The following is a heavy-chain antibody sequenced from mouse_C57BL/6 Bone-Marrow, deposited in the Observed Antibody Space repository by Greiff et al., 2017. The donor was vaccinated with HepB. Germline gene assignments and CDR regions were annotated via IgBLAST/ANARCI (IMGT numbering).Heavy chain of an antibody. CDR3: ARDLITTVDYYAMDY. J-gene: IGHJ4*01. CDR2: SRNKANDYTT. V-gene: IGHV7-1*01. CDR1: GFTFSDFY. D-gene: IGHD1-1*01. Sequence: EVQLVESGGGLVQSGRSLRLSCATSGFTFSDFYMEWVRQAPGKGLEWIAASRNKANDYTTEYSASVKGRFIVSRDTSQSILYLQMNALRAEDTAIYYCARDLITTVDYYAMDYWGQGTSVTVSS.